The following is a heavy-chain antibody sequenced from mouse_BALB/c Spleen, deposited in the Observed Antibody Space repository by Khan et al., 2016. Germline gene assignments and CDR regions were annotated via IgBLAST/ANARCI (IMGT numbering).Heavy chain of an antibody. Sequence: EVELVESGGGLVKPGGSLKLSCAASGFTFSDYYMYWVRQTPEKRLEWVATISDGGSYTYYPDSVKGRFTISRDNAKNNLYLQMSSLKSEDTAMYYCAREGLRGGFAYWGQGTLVTVSA. CDR1: GFTFSDYY. V-gene: IGHV5-4*02. J-gene: IGHJ3*01. CDR2: ISDGGSYT. CDR3: AREGLRGGFAY. D-gene: IGHD2-4*01.